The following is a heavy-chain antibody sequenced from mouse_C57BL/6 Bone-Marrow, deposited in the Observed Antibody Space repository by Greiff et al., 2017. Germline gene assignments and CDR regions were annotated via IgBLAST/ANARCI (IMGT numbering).Heavy chain of an antibody. Sequence: QVQLQQPGTELVKPGASVKLSCKASGYTFTSSWMHWVKQRPGQGLEWIGNINPSNGGTNYNERFKSKATLTVDKSSSTAYMQLSSLTSEDSAVYECARWGYGSSSGYFDVWGTGTTVTGSS. J-gene: IGHJ1*03. V-gene: IGHV1-53*01. CDR2: INPSNGGT. D-gene: IGHD1-1*01. CDR3: ARWGYGSSSGYFDV. CDR1: GYTFTSSW.